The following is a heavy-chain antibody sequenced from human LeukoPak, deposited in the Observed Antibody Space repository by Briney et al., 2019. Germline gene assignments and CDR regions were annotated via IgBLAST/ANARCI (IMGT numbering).Heavy chain of an antibody. Sequence: VASVKVSCKTSGYRFITFGINWVRQAPGQGLEWMGWINPYNGNRYYAKKFQDRFNMTTDTSTSTVYLELQTLTSDDTAIYYCARFQASEFRGFDHWGQGTPITVSS. D-gene: IGHD3-10*01. CDR2: INPYNGNR. CDR1: GYRFITFG. J-gene: IGHJ4*02. CDR3: ARFQASEFRGFDH. V-gene: IGHV1-18*01.